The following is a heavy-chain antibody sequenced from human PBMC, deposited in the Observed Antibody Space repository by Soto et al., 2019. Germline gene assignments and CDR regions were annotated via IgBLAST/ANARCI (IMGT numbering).Heavy chain of an antibody. CDR3: ARQLSLAAAPFDI. V-gene: IGHV4-59*08. CDR2: VYYSGST. J-gene: IGHJ3*02. CDR1: GGSISSYY. D-gene: IGHD3-16*02. Sequence: SETLSLTCTVSGGSISSYYWSWIRQPPGKGLEWIGYVYYSGSTNYNPSLKSRVTISVDTSKNQFSLKLSSVTAADTAVYFCARQLSLAAAPFDIWGRGTMVTVSS.